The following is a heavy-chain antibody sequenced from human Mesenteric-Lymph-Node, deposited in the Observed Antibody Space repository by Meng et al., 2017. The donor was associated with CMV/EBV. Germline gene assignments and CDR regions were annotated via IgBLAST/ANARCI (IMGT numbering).Heavy chain of an antibody. J-gene: IGHJ4*02. CDR1: GFTFMKYA. CDR2: ISRSGDMT. CDR3: ATYMSIVGESTGDC. D-gene: IGHD1-26*01. V-gene: IGHV3-23*01. Sequence: GGSLRLSCAASGFTFMKYAMSWVRQAPGKGLEWVSSISRSGDMTYYADSVKGRFTISRDNAKNTLYLQMNSLRVEDTAVYYCATYMSIVGESTGDCWGQGTLVTVSS.